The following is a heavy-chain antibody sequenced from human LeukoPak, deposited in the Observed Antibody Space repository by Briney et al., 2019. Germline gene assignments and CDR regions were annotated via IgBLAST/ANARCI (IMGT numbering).Heavy chain of an antibody. Sequence: SETLSLTCTVSGYSISSGYYWGWIRQPPGKGLEWIGSIYHSGSTYYNPSLKSRVTISVDTSKNQFSLKLSSVTAADTAVHYCARETSGGYDYYGDYGGGTNWFDPWGQGTLVTVSS. CDR3: ARETSGGYDYYGDYGGGTNWFDP. D-gene: IGHD4-17*01. V-gene: IGHV4-38-2*02. CDR2: IYHSGST. J-gene: IGHJ5*02. CDR1: GYSISSGYY.